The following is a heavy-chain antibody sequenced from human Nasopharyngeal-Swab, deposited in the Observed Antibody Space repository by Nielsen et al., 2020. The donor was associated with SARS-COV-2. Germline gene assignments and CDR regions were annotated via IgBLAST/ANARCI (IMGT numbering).Heavy chain of an antibody. Sequence: GESLKISCKGSGYSFANYWISWVRQVPGKGLEWMGRIDPSDSYTKYSPSFQGHVTISTDNSISTAYLQWSNLKASDSAIYYCVRFGYYGSGSYWLWGRGTPVTVSS. CDR3: VRFGYYGSGSYWL. J-gene: IGHJ4*02. V-gene: IGHV5-10-1*01. D-gene: IGHD3-10*01. CDR1: GYSFANYW. CDR2: IDPSDSYT.